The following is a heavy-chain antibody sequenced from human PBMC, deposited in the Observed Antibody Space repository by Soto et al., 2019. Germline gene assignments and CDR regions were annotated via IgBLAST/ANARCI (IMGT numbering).Heavy chain of an antibody. J-gene: IGHJ4*02. CDR3: ARDWRRYFDSSGLMWFY. CDR1: GYTFNYYG. Sequence: ASVKVSCKASGYTFNYYGISWVRQAPGQGLEWVGWISAHNGDTKYAQNLQGRLTLTTDTSTSTAYMELTSLTSDESAVYYYARDWRRYFDSSGLMWFYWGQGTLVTVSS. D-gene: IGHD3-22*01. CDR2: ISAHNGDT. V-gene: IGHV1-18*04.